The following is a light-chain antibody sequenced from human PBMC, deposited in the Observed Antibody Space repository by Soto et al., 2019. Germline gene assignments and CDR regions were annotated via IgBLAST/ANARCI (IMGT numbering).Light chain of an antibody. V-gene: IGLV1-44*01. Sequence: QSVLTQPPSASGTPGQRVTISCSGSSSNIVINTVNWYQQLPGTAPKLLIYSNNQRPAGISDRFSCSKAGTSSSLAISALQSEDEGDYYCAAWDDSLSGYVFGNGTKVPVL. CDR1: SSNIVINT. CDR3: AAWDDSLSGYV. CDR2: SNN. J-gene: IGLJ1*01.